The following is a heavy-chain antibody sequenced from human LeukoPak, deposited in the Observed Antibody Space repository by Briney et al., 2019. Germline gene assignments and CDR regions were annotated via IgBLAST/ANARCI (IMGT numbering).Heavy chain of an antibody. CDR3: TRGYCSGGSCYQYYYGMDV. CDR2: IRNKANTYAT. Sequence: PGGSLRLSCAASGFTFSGSDMHWVRQASGKGLEWVGRIRNKANTYATAYAASVKGRFTISRDDSKNTAYLQMNSLKTEDTAVYYCTRGYCSGGSCYQYYYGMDVWGQGTTVTVSS. J-gene: IGHJ6*02. V-gene: IGHV3-73*01. CDR1: GFTFSGSD. D-gene: IGHD2-15*01.